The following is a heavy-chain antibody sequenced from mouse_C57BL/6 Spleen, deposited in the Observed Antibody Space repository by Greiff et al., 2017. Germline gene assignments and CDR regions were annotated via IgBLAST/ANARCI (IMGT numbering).Heavy chain of an antibody. D-gene: IGHD1-1*01. Sequence: QVQLQQPGAELVKPGASVKLSCKASGYTFTSYCMHWVKQRPGQGLEWIGMIHPNSGSTNYNEKFKSKATLTVDKSSSTAYMQLSSLTSEDSAVYYCARPPFYGSSLYVWGTGTTVTVSS. J-gene: IGHJ1*03. CDR1: GYTFTSYC. CDR3: ARPPFYGSSLYV. CDR2: IHPNSGST. V-gene: IGHV1-64*01.